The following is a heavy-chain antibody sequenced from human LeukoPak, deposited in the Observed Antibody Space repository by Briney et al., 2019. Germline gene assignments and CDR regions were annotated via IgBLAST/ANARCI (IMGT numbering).Heavy chain of an antibody. CDR3: ARVRITMVRGVIANYYYYYMDV. CDR1: GGSISSSNW. CDR2: IYHSGST. D-gene: IGHD3-10*01. V-gene: IGHV4-4*02. J-gene: IGHJ6*03. Sequence: TLLLTCAVSGGSISSSNWWSWVRQPPGKGLEWIGEIYHSGSTNYNPSLKSRVTISVDKSKNQFSLKLSSVTAADTAVYYCARVRITMVRGVIANYYYYYMDVWGKGTTVTVSS.